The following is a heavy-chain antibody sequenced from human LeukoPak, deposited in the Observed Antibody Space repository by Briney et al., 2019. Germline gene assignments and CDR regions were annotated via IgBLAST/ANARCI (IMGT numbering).Heavy chain of an antibody. V-gene: IGHV4-59*12. D-gene: IGHD4-17*01. CDR1: GGSISSYY. CDR3: ARMTTGAFDI. CDR2: IYYSGST. J-gene: IGHJ3*02. Sequence: PSETLSLTCTVSGGSISSYYWSWIRQPPGKGLEWIGYIYYSGSTYYNPSLKSRVTISVDTSKNQFSLKLSSVTAADTAVYYCARMTTGAFDIWGQGTMVTVSS.